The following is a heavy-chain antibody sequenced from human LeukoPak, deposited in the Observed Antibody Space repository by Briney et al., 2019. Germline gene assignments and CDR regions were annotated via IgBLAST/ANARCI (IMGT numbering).Heavy chain of an antibody. Sequence: ASVKVSCKASGDTFTSYYMHWVRQDPGQGLEGMGVINPSGGSTSYAQKFQGRVTMTRDTSTSTVYMELSSLGSEDTAAYYCARDLEMATPSDNDYWGQGTLVTVSS. CDR2: INPSGGST. CDR3: ARDLEMATPSDNDY. V-gene: IGHV1-46*01. J-gene: IGHJ4*02. CDR1: GDTFTSYY. D-gene: IGHD5-24*01.